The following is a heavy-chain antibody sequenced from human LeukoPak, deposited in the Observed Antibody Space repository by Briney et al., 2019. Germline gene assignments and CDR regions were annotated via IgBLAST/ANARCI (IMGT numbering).Heavy chain of an antibody. V-gene: IGHV4-34*01. J-gene: IGHJ3*02. CDR2: INHSGST. Sequence: SETLSLTCAVYGGSFSGYYWSWIRQPPGKGLEWIGEINHSGSTNYNPSLKSRVTISVDTSKNQFSLKLSSVTAADTAVYYCARMYDFWSGYRDAFDIWGQGTVVTVSS. CDR1: GGSFSGYY. D-gene: IGHD3/OR15-3a*01. CDR3: ARMYDFWSGYRDAFDI.